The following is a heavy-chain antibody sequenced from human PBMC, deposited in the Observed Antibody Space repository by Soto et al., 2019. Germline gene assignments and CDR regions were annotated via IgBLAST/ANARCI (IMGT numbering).Heavy chain of an antibody. CDR3: GRDPAAGSYNDY. D-gene: IGHD1-26*01. Sequence: SETLSLTCTVSGGSISSGNYYWSWIRQPPGKGLEWIGFISYSGSAYYNPSLKSRVTISVDTSKNQFSLNLSFVTAEDTAVYYCGRDPAAGSYNDYWGQGSLVTVSS. V-gene: IGHV4-30-4*01. CDR2: ISYSGSA. J-gene: IGHJ4*02. CDR1: GGSISSGNYY.